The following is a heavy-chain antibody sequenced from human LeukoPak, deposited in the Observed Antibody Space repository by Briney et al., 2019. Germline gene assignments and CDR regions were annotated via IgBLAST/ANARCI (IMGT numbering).Heavy chain of an antibody. CDR1: GFTFSNYG. CDR3: ARARFCTSTACYAGDY. V-gene: IGHV3-33*01. CDR2: IWYDGRNK. Sequence: GGSLRLSCAASGFTFSNYGMHWVRPAPGKGLEWVAVIWYDGRNKYYADSVKGRFTISRDNSKNTLYLQMDSLRAEDTAVYYCARARFCTSTACYAGDYWGQGTLVTVSS. D-gene: IGHD2-2*01. J-gene: IGHJ4*02.